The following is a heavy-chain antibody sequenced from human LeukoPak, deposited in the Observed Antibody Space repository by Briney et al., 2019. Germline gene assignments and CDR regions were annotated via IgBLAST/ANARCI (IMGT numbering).Heavy chain of an antibody. J-gene: IGHJ4*02. D-gene: IGHD5-24*01. CDR2: IKQDGSEK. CDR3: ARDSGDGLY. CDR1: GFTFSSYG. V-gene: IGHV3-7*01. Sequence: GRSLRLSCAASGFTFSSYGMHWVRQAPGKGLEWVANIKQDGSEKYYVDSVKGRFTISRDNAKNSLYLQMNSLRAEDTAVYYCARDSGDGLYWGQGTLVTVSS.